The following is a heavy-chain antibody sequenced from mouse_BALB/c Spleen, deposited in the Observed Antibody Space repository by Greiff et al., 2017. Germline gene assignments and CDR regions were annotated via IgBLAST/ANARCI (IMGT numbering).Heavy chain of an antibody. CDR2: ISYSGST. Sequence: EVQLVESGPSLVKPSQTLSLTCSVTGDSITSGYWNWIRKFPGNKLEYMGYISYSGSTYYNPSLKSRISITRDTSKNQYYLQLNSVTTEDTATYYCARKSSTTATYWYFDVWGAGTTVTVSS. D-gene: IGHD1-2*01. CDR3: ARKSSTTATYWYFDV. V-gene: IGHV3-8*02. J-gene: IGHJ1*01. CDR1: GDSITSGY.